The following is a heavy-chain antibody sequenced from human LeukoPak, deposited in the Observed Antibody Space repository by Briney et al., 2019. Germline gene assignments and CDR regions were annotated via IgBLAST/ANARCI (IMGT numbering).Heavy chain of an antibody. V-gene: IGHV3-48*01. CDR1: GFTFSSYS. CDR2: ISSSSSTI. CDR3: ARDRLLFDY. Sequence: GGSLRLSCAASGFTFSSYSMNWVRQAPGKGLEWVSYISSSSSTIYYADSVKGRFTISRDNAKNSLYLQMNSLRAEDTAVYYCARDRLLFDYWGPGTLVTVSS. J-gene: IGHJ4*02.